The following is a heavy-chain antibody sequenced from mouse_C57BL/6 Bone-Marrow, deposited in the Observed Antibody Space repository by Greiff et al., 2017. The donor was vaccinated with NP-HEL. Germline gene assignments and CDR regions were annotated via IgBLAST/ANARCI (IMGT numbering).Heavy chain of an antibody. D-gene: IGHD1-1*01. V-gene: IGHV2-2*01. J-gene: IGHJ3*01. CDR3: ARDGSSYERFAY. CDR1: GFSLTSYG. Sequence: QVQLQQSGPGLVQPSQSLSITCTVSGFSLTSYGVHWVRQSPGKGLEWLGVIWSGGSTDYNAAFISRLSISKDNSKSQVFLKMNSLQADDTAIYYCARDGSSYERFAYWGQGTLVTVSA. CDR2: IWSGGST.